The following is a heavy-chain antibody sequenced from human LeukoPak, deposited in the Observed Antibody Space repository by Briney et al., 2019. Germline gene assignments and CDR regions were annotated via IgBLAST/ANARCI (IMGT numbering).Heavy chain of an antibody. V-gene: IGHV4-61*05. CDR3: ARWGSVLRYFDWLSHYGMDV. J-gene: IGHJ6*02. Sequence: SETLSLTCTVSGGSISSSSYYWSWIRQPPGKGLEWIGYIYYSGSTYYNPSLKSRVTISVDTSKNQFSLKLSSVTAADTAVYYCARWGSVLRYFDWLSHYGMDVWGQGTTVTVSS. CDR1: GGSISSSSYY. CDR2: IYYSGST. D-gene: IGHD3-9*01.